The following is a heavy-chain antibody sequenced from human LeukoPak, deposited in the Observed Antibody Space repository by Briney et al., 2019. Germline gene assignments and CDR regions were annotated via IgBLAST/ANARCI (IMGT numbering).Heavy chain of an antibody. CDR2: IIPIFGTA. Sequence: ASVKVSCKASGGTFSSYAISWVRQAPGQGLEWMGGIIPIFGTANYAQKFQGRVTITTDESTSTAYMELSSLRYEDTAVYYCARGDARYDGDGYYVYYFDSWGQGTPVTVSS. CDR3: ARGDARYDGDGYYVYYFDS. V-gene: IGHV1-69*05. J-gene: IGHJ4*02. D-gene: IGHD3-22*01. CDR1: GGTFSSYA.